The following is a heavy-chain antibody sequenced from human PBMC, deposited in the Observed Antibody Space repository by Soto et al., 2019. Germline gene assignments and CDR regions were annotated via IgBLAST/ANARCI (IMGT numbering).Heavy chain of an antibody. V-gene: IGHV3-23*01. CDR3: AKTGPMIVVVITTGVDY. D-gene: IGHD3-22*01. Sequence: GGSLRLSCAASGFTFSSYAMSWVRQAPGKGLEWVSAISGSGGSTYYADSVKGRFTISRDNSKNTLYLQMNSLRAEDTAVYYCAKTGPMIVVVITTGVDYWGQGTLVTVSS. CDR1: GFTFSSYA. J-gene: IGHJ4*02. CDR2: ISGSGGST.